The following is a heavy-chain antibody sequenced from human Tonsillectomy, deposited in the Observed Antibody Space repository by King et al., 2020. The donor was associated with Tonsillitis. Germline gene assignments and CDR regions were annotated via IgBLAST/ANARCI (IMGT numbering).Heavy chain of an antibody. CDR3: AGDRGYCSSSSCYFGLFDS. CDR1: GFTFSTYS. CDR2: ISSSSSRI. Sequence: VQLVESGGGLVQPGGSLRLSCAASGFTFSTYSMNWVRQAPGKGLEWVSYISSSSSRIYYADSVKGRFTISRDNDKNSLYLQMNSLRDEDTAVYYCAGDRGYCSSSSCYFGLFDSWGQGTLVTVSS. J-gene: IGHJ4*02. D-gene: IGHD2-2*01. V-gene: IGHV3-48*02.